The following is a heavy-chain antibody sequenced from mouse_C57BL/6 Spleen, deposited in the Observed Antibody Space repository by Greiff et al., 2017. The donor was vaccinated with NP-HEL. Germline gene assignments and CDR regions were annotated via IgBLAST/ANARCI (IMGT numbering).Heavy chain of an antibody. CDR3: TRDGDYYGSSFDY. D-gene: IGHD1-1*01. V-gene: IGHV5-9-1*02. CDR2: ISSGGDYI. Sequence: EVKLMESGEGLVKPGGSLKLSCAASGFTFSSYAMSWVRQTPEKRLEWVAYISSGGDYIYYADTVKGRFTISRDNARNTLYLQMSSLKSEDTAMYYCTRDGDYYGSSFDYGGQGTTLTVSS. CDR1: GFTFSSYA. J-gene: IGHJ2*01.